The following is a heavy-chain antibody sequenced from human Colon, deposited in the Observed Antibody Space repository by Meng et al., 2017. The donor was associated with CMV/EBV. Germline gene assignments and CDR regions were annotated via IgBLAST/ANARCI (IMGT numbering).Heavy chain of an antibody. V-gene: IGHV3-30*04. J-gene: IGHJ6*02. Sequence: GGSLRISCAGSGFAFSNYAMHWVRQAPGKGLEWVAVISFDGGTKYYADSVKGRFTISRDNSKNTLYLQMNSLRGEDTTVYYCARARTAVNLLQYYYDMDVWGQGTTVTVSS. CDR3: ARARTAVNLLQYYYDMDV. CDR2: ISFDGGTK. D-gene: IGHD2-15*01. CDR1: GFAFSNYA.